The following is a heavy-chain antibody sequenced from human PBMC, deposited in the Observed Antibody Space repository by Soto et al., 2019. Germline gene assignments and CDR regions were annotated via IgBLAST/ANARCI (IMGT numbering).Heavy chain of an antibody. V-gene: IGHV3-21*01. CDR2: ITVGSSHI. D-gene: IGHD3-16*01. J-gene: IGHJ4*02. CDR3: SRSPEVGVRGAY. CDR1: GFPFSAYN. Sequence: GESLQISCTGSGFPFSAYNINWVRQAPGKGLEWVSSITVGSSHIYQPNSMKGRFTISRDDAKNSVYLQIDSLRDEDTALYYCSRSPEVGVRGAYWGQGTLVTVSS.